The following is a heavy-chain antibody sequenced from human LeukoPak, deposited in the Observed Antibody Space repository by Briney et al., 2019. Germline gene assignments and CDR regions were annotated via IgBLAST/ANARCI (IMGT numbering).Heavy chain of an antibody. Sequence: SETLSLTCSVSGGSISSYYWSWIRQPPGKGLEWIGYIYYSGSINYNPSLKSRVTISVDTSKNQLSLKLSSVPAADTAVYYCVVGHNYFDYWGQGTLVTVSS. J-gene: IGHJ4*02. V-gene: IGHV4-59*01. CDR2: IYYSGSI. CDR1: GGSISSYY. D-gene: IGHD2-15*01. CDR3: VVGHNYFDY.